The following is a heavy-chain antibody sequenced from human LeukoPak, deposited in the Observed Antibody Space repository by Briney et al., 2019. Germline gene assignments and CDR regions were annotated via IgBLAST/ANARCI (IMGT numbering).Heavy chain of an antibody. J-gene: IGHJ4*02. D-gene: IGHD2-2*01. Sequence: SETLSLTCAVSGGSFSGYYWSWIRQPPGKGLEWIGEINHSGSTNYNPSLKSRVTISVDTSKNQFSLKLSSVTAADTAVYYCARGGGCSSTSCYPSWGQGTLVTVSS. V-gene: IGHV4-34*01. CDR1: GGSFSGYY. CDR3: ARGGGCSSTSCYPS. CDR2: INHSGST.